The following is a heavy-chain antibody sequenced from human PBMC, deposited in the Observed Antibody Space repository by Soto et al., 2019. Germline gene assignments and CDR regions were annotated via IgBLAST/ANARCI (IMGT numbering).Heavy chain of an antibody. J-gene: IGHJ6*03. CDR2: IYYSGST. D-gene: IGHD6-6*01. V-gene: IGHV4-39*01. Sequence: SETLSLTCTVSGGSISSSSYYWGWIRQPPGKGLEWIGSIYYSGSTYYNPSLKIRVTISVDTSKNQFSLKLSSVTAADTAVYYCARLIAARPNYYMDVWGKGTTVTVSS. CDR3: ARLIAARPNYYMDV. CDR1: GGSISSSSYY.